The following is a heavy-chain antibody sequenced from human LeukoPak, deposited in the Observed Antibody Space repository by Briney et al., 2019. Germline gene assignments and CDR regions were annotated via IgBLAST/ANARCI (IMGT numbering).Heavy chain of an antibody. J-gene: IGHJ5*02. CDR2: IDQDGSEK. CDR1: GFTFSSYR. Sequence: GGSLRLSCAASGFTFSSYRMTWVRQAPGKGLEWVANIDQDGSEKNYVDSVKGRFTISRDNGKNSLYLQMNSLRVGDTAVYYCARDIPRGARYLDLWGQGALVTVSS. V-gene: IGHV3-7*01. CDR3: ARDIPRGARYLDL. D-gene: IGHD1-14*01.